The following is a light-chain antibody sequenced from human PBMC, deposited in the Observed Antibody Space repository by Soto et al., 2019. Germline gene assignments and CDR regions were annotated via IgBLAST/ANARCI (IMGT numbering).Light chain of an antibody. CDR3: SSYAGSNNLGV. CDR2: EVS. CDR1: SSDVGGYNY. V-gene: IGLV2-8*01. J-gene: IGLJ1*01. Sequence: QSALTQPPSASGSPGQSVTISCTGTSSDVGGYNYVSWYQQHPGKAPKLMLYEVSKRPSGVPDRFSGSKSGNTASLTVSGLQAEYEADYYCSSYAGSNNLGVFGTGTKLTVL.